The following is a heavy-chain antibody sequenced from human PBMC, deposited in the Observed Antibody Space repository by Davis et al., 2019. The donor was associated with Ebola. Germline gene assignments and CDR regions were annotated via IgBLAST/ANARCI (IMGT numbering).Heavy chain of an antibody. CDR2: ISDDENNK. CDR3: ARKMDSSPLSYGMDV. CDR1: GFIFTTYD. J-gene: IGHJ6*02. D-gene: IGHD6-13*01. V-gene: IGHV3-30-3*02. Sequence: LSLTCAASGFIFTTYDIHWVRQAPGKGLEWLALISDDENNKYYADSVKGRVTISRDNSRNTLYLQMNSLRAEDTAVYYCARKMDSSPLSYGMDVWGQGTTVTVSS.